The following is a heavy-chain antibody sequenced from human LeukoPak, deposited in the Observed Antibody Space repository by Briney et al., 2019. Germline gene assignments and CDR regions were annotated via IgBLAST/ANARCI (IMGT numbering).Heavy chain of an antibody. CDR1: GGSISSYY. V-gene: IGHV4-4*07. D-gene: IGHD6-19*01. CDR3: ARGGEYSSGWYYFAY. Sequence: KASETLSLTCTVSGGSISSYYWSWIRQPPGKGLEWIGRIYTSGSTNDNPSLKSGVTMSVDTYTNQFSLKLRYVHAADTAVYYCARGGEYSSGWYYFAYWGQGTLVTVSS. CDR2: IYTSGST. J-gene: IGHJ4*02.